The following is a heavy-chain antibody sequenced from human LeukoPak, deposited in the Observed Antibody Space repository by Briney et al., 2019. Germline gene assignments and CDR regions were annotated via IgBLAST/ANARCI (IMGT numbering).Heavy chain of an antibody. V-gene: IGHV1-2*02. D-gene: IGHD2-15*01. CDR3: ARRYCSGVSCYPDY. CDR2: INPSGGVT. CDR1: GYTFTGYY. Sequence: ASVKVSFKASGYTFTGYYIHWVRQAPGQGLEWMGWINPSGGVTKYAQKFQGRVTMTRDTSISTAYMELSRLTSDDTAVYFCARRYCSGVSCYPDYWGQGTLVTVSS. J-gene: IGHJ4*02.